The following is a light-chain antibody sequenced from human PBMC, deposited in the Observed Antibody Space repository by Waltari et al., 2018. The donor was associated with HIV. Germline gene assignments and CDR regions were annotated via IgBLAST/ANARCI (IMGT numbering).Light chain of an antibody. J-gene: IGKJ4*01. CDR3: QQFGTSAPLT. CDR1: QSISSNF. Sequence: EIVLPQSPGTLSLSPGERVTLSCRASQSISSNFLAWYQQKPGQAPRLLIYGASNRAPDIPDRFSGSGSGTDFTLTISRLEPEDSAVYFCQQFGTSAPLTFGGGTKVEIK. V-gene: IGKV3-20*01. CDR2: GAS.